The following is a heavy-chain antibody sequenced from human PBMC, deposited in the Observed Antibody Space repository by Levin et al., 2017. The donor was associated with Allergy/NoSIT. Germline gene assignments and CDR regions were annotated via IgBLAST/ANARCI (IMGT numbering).Heavy chain of an antibody. D-gene: IGHD3-10*01. J-gene: IGHJ5*02. CDR3: AHSPESLYVFDFDP. CDR1: GFSLSISGMG. Sequence: SGPTLVKPTQTLTLTCTFSGFSLSISGMGVGWIRQPPGKALEWLALIYWDDDKRYNPSLKSRLTITKDTSKNQVVLTMTNMDPVDTATYYCAHSPESLYVFDFDPWGQGTLVTVSS. V-gene: IGHV2-5*02. CDR2: IYWDDDK.